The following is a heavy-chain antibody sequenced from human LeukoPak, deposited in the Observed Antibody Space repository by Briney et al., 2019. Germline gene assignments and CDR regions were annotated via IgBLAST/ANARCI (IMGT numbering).Heavy chain of an antibody. J-gene: IGHJ3*02. CDR2: ISYDGSNK. CDR1: GFTFSSYA. Sequence: GGSLRLSCAASGFTFSSYAMHWVRQAPGKGLEWVAVISYDGSNKYYADSVKGRFTISRDNSKNTLYLQMNSLRAEDTAVYYCARGTKGIFGVDQGAFDIWGQGTMVTVSS. V-gene: IGHV3-30-3*01. CDR3: ARGTKGIFGVDQGAFDI. D-gene: IGHD3-3*01.